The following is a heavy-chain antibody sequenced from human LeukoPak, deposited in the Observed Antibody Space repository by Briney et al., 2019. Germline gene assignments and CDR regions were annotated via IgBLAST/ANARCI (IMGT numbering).Heavy chain of an antibody. Sequence: PSETLSLTCTVSGGSISSYYWSWIRHPAGKGLYWIGRIYTSGSTNYNPSLKSRVTMSVDTSKNQLSLKLSSVTAADTAVYYCARVNSYYYDSSGYYIFDYWGQGTLVTVSS. CDR3: ARVNSYYYDSSGYYIFDY. V-gene: IGHV4-4*07. CDR2: IYTSGST. CDR1: GGSISSYY. J-gene: IGHJ4*02. D-gene: IGHD3-22*01.